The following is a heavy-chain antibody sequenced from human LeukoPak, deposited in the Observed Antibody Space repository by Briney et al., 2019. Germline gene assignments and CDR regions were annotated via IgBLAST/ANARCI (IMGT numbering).Heavy chain of an antibody. CDR1: GFTFRSYA. D-gene: IGHD2-2*01. CDR2: ISDSGGSA. Sequence: GGSLRLSCAASGFTFRSYAMNWVRQAPGKGLQWVSVISDSGGSAHYADSVQGRFTISRDNSKSTLYIQMNSLRAEDTAIYYCAKGTTSSPTCPIDYWGPGTLVTVSS. CDR3: AKGTTSSPTCPIDY. J-gene: IGHJ4*02. V-gene: IGHV3-23*01.